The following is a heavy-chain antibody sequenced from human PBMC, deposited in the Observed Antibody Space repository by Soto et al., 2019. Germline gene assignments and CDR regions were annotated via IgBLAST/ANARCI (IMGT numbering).Heavy chain of an antibody. J-gene: IGHJ4*02. CDR3: AKGRYGLGSSPDY. CDR1: GFTFSSYA. V-gene: IGHV3-23*01. D-gene: IGHD3-10*01. CDR2: ISGSGGST. Sequence: GGSLRLSCAASGFTFSSYAMSWVRHPPGKGLEWVSAISGSGGSTYYADSVKGRFTISRDNSKDTLYLQMNSLRAEDTAVYYCAKGRYGLGSSPDYWGQGTLVIVSS.